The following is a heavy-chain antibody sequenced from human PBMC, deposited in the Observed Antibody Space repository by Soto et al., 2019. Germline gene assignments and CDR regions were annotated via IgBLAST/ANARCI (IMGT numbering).Heavy chain of an antibody. Sequence: SETLSLTCAVYGGSFSGYYWSWIRQPPGKGLEWIGEINHSGSTNYNPSLKSRVTISVDTSKNQFSLKLSSVTAADTAVYYCARVRNDILTGYSFDYWGQGTLVTVSS. J-gene: IGHJ4*02. D-gene: IGHD3-9*01. V-gene: IGHV4-34*01. CDR1: GGSFSGYY. CDR3: ARVRNDILTGYSFDY. CDR2: INHSGST.